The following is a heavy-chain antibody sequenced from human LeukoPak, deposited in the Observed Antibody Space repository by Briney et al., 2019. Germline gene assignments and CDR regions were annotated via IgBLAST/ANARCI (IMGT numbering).Heavy chain of an antibody. Sequence: PSQTLSLTCTVSGGSISSGGSYWSWIRQHPGKGLEWIGYIYYSGSTYYNPSLKSRVTISVDTSKNQFSLKLSSVTAADTAVYYCARYDILTDYNWFDPWGQGTLVTVSS. D-gene: IGHD3-9*01. J-gene: IGHJ5*02. CDR3: ARYDILTDYNWFDP. CDR2: IYYSGST. CDR1: GGSISSGGSY. V-gene: IGHV4-31*03.